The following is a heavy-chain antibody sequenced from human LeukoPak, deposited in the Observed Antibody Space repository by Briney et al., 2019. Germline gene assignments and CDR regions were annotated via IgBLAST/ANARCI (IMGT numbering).Heavy chain of an antibody. Sequence: SETLSLTCTLPGGSISISTYYWGWIRQPPGKGLEWIGSIYYSGSTYYNPSRKSRVTISVGTSKNQFSLKLSSVTAADTAVDYCARAVEGGYSSSSWGYYYYMDVWGKGTTVTVSS. J-gene: IGHJ6*03. V-gene: IGHV4-39*07. CDR2: IYYSGST. CDR3: ARAVEGGYSSSSWGYYYYMDV. D-gene: IGHD6-6*01. CDR1: GGSISISTYY.